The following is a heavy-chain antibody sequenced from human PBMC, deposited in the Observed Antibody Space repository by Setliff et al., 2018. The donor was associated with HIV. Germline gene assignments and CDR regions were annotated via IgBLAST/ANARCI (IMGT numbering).Heavy chain of an antibody. J-gene: IGHJ4*02. CDR2: IYYSGST. CDR3: ARYSPRGYTLTGPY. D-gene: IGHD6-25*01. Sequence: SETLSLTCTVPGGSVSSGSYYWSWIRQPPGKGLEWIGYIYYSGSTKHNPSLKSRVTISLDTSKNQFSLKLTSVTAADTAVYYCARYSPRGYTLTGPYWGQGTLVTVSS. CDR1: GGSVSSGSYY. V-gene: IGHV4-61*01.